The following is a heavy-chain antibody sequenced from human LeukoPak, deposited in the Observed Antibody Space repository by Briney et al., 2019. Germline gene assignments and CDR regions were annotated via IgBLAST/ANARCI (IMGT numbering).Heavy chain of an antibody. V-gene: IGHV4-34*01. CDR2: INHSGST. Sequence: SETLSLTCAVYGGSFSGYYWSWLRQPPGKGLEWIGEINHSGSTNYNPSLKSRVTISVDTSKNQFSLKLSSVPAAATAVYYCARGGVYYDILTGYIGGGDWFDPWGQGTLVTVSS. CDR1: GGSFSGYY. D-gene: IGHD3-9*01. CDR3: ARGGVYYDILTGYIGGGDWFDP. J-gene: IGHJ5*02.